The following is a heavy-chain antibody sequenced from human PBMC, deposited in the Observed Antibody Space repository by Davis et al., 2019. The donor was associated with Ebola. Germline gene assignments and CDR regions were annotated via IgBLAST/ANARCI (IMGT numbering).Heavy chain of an antibody. J-gene: IGHJ4*02. Sequence: GESLKISCKGSRYTFDSYWIAWVRQMPGKGLEWMGRIDPSDSYTNYSPSFQGHVTISADKSISTAYLQWSSLKASDTAMYYCARQSGGVVTAIVDYWGQGTLVTVSS. CDR1: RYTFDSYW. CDR2: IDPSDSYT. D-gene: IGHD2-21*02. V-gene: IGHV5-10-1*01. CDR3: ARQSGGVVTAIVDY.